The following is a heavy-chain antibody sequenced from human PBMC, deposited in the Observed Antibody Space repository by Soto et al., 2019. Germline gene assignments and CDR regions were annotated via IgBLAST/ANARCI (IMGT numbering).Heavy chain of an antibody. D-gene: IGHD4-17*01. Sequence: EVQLVESGGRLVKPGESLRLSCVASGLDFSYYTMNWVRQAPGKGLEWVSAISASSSHKYSADSVRGRFTFSRDNANNSLYLQINNLRVEDTAVYYCARLRSDAFDIWGQGTLVTVSS. CDR3: ARLRSDAFDI. CDR2: ISASSSHK. J-gene: IGHJ3*02. V-gene: IGHV3-21*02. CDR1: GLDFSYYT.